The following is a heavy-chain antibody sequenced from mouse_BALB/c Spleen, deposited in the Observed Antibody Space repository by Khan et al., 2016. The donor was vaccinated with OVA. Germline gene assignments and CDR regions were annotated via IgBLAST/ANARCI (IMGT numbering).Heavy chain of an antibody. J-gene: IGHJ2*01. Sequence: EVELVESGPGLVKPSQSLSLTCTVTGYSITSDYAWNLIRQFPGNELEWLGFISYSGNTNYNPSLKSRISITRDTSENQFFLQLNSVTTEDTATYYGARISGWDFDYWGQGTTLTVSS. CDR2: ISYSGNT. V-gene: IGHV3-2*02. D-gene: IGHD1-1*02. CDR1: GYSITSDYA. CDR3: ARISGWDFDY.